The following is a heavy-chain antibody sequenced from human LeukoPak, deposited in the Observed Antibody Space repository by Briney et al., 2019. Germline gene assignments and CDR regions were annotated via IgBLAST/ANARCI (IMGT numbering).Heavy chain of an antibody. CDR3: AKSSGSLVNDAFHI. V-gene: IGHV4-39*07. J-gene: IGHJ3*02. CDR2: ISYSGTT. CDR1: SASITSSPYF. Sequence: PSETLSLTCTVSSASITSSPYFWGWIRQSPGKGLEWIGSISYSGTTYYNPSLKSRVTISVDTSKNQFSLKLSSVTATDTAVYYCAKSSGSLVNDAFHIWGQGAMVTVSS. D-gene: IGHD3-10*01.